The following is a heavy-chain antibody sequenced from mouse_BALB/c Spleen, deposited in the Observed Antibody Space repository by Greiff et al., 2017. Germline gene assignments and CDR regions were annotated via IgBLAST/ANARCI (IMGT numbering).Heavy chain of an antibody. CDR3: AREYTVVEYYFDY. Sequence: VQLQQSGPGLVKPSQSLSLTCTVTGYSITSDYAWNWIRQFPGNKLEWMGYISYSGSTSYNPSLKSRISITRDTSKNQFFLQLNSVTTEDTATYYCAREYTVVEYYFDYWGQGTTLTVSS. V-gene: IGHV3-2*02. CDR1: GYSITSDYA. CDR2: ISYSGST. D-gene: IGHD1-1*01. J-gene: IGHJ2*01.